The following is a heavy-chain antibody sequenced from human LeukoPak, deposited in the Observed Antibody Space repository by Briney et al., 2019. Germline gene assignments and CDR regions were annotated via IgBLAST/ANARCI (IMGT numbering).Heavy chain of an antibody. D-gene: IGHD6-25*01. J-gene: IGHJ5*02. Sequence: GGSLRLSCAASGFTLSSYAMHWVRQAPGKGLEWVAVISYDGSNKYYADSVKGRFTISRDNAKNSLYLQINSLSAEDTAVYYCARVAASNWFDPWGQGTLVTVSS. V-gene: IGHV3-30*04. CDR3: ARVAASNWFDP. CDR1: GFTLSSYA. CDR2: ISYDGSNK.